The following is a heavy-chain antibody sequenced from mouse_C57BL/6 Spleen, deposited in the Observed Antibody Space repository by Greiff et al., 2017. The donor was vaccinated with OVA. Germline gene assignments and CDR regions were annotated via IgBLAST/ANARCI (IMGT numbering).Heavy chain of an antibody. J-gene: IGHJ2*01. Sequence: EVQLQESGGGLVQPGGSLKLSCAASGFTFSDYYMYWVRQTPEKRLEWVAYISNGGGSTYYPDTVKGRFTISRDNAKNTLYLQMSRLKSEDTAMYYCARRGVGGSFDYWGQGTTLTVSS. CDR1: GFTFSDYY. CDR2: ISNGGGST. V-gene: IGHV5-12*01. CDR3: ARRGVGGSFDY.